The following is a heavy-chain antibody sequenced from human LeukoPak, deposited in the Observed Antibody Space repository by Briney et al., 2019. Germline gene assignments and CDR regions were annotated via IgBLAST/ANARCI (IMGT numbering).Heavy chain of an antibody. CDR3: AGGYCSSTSCSEPMGFDY. CDR1: GGTFSSYA. D-gene: IGHD2-2*01. J-gene: IGHJ4*02. Sequence: SVKVSCKASGGTFSSYAISWVRQAPGQGLEWMGGIIPIFGTANYAQKFQGRVTITADESTSTAYMELSSLRSEDTAVYYCAGGYCSSTSCSEPMGFDYWGQGTLVTVSS. V-gene: IGHV1-69*13. CDR2: IIPIFGTA.